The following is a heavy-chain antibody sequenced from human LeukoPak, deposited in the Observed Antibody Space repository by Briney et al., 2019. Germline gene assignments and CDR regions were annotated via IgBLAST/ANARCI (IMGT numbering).Heavy chain of an antibody. CDR1: GFTFSSYS. Sequence: PGGSLRLSCAASGFTFSSYSVNWVRQAPGKGLEWVSSISSSSSYIYYADSVKGRFTISRDNAKNSLYLQMNSLRAEDTAVYYCAESRRIVGAYDAFDIWGQGTMVTVSS. CDR2: ISSSSSYI. J-gene: IGHJ3*02. D-gene: IGHD1-26*01. CDR3: AESRRIVGAYDAFDI. V-gene: IGHV3-21*01.